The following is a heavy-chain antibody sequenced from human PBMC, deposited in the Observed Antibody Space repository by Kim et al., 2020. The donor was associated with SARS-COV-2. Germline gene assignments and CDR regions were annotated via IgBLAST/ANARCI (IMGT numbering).Heavy chain of an antibody. Sequence: VKGRFIISRDNSRNTLYLQTNSLRAEDTAVYYCKGSGSYLGRDYYYGMDVWGQGTTVTVSS. J-gene: IGHJ6*02. CDR3: KGSGSYLGRDYYYGMDV. V-gene: IGHV3-35*01. D-gene: IGHD3-10*01.